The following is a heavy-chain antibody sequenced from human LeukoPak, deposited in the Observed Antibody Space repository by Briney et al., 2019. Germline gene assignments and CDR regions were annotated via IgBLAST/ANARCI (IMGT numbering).Heavy chain of an antibody. CDR2: IDISGGRT. J-gene: IGHJ4*02. CDR3: ARRATDSRGSDY. Sequence: GGSLRLSCAPSRFTFRNYAMIWVRQAPGKGLEWVSGIDISGGRTDYADSVKGRFTISRDNSKNTLYLQMTSLRVEDTAVYYCARRATDSRGSDYWGQGTLVTVSS. V-gene: IGHV3-23*01. D-gene: IGHD3-16*01. CDR1: RFTFRNYA.